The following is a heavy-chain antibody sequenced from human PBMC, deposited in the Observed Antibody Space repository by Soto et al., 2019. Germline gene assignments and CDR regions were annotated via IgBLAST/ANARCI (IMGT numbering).Heavy chain of an antibody. CDR1: GYTFTGYY. V-gene: IGHV1-2*02. Sequence: ASVKVSCKASGYTFTGYYMHWVRQAPGQGLEWMGWINPNSGGTNYAQKFQGRVTMTRDTSISTAYMELSRLRSDDTAVYYCARVKYYYDSSGYSVLDYWGQGTLVTVSS. CDR3: ARVKYYYDSSGYSVLDY. CDR2: INPNSGGT. J-gene: IGHJ4*02. D-gene: IGHD3-22*01.